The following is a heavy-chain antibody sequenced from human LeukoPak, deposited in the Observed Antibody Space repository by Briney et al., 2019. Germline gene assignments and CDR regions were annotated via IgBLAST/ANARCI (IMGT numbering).Heavy chain of an antibody. Sequence: GGSLRLSCAASGFTFSSYGMHWVRQAPGKGLEWVAVISYDGSNKYYADSVKGRFTISRDNSKNTLYLQMNSPRAEDTAVYYCARDATIAAAGNDFDYWGQGTLVTVSS. V-gene: IGHV3-30*03. J-gene: IGHJ4*02. CDR2: ISYDGSNK. D-gene: IGHD6-13*01. CDR1: GFTFSSYG. CDR3: ARDATIAAAGNDFDY.